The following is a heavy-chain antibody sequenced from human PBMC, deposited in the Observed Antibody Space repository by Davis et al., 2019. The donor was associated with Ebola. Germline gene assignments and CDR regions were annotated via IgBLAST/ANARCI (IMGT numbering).Heavy chain of an antibody. CDR3: ARQGTLKGSMDV. D-gene: IGHD3-10*01. CDR2: IYYSGST. Sequence: MPSETLSLTCTVSGGSISSYYWSWIRQPPGKGLEWIGYIYYSGSTNYNPSLKSRVTISVDTSKNQFSLKLSSVTAADTAVYYCARQGTLKGSMDVWGQGTTVTVSS. J-gene: IGHJ6*02. V-gene: IGHV4-59*08. CDR1: GGSISSYY.